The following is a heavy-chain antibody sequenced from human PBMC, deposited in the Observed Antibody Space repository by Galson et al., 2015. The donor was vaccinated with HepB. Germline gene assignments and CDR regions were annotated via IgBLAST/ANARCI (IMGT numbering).Heavy chain of an antibody. V-gene: IGHV3-48*01. J-gene: IGHJ6*02. CDR1: GFTFSSYS. CDR2: ISSSSSTI. CDR3: ASTGRGGPARGYSGYATLRKADYYYYGMDV. D-gene: IGHD5-12*01. Sequence: SLRLSCAASGFTFSSYSMNWVRQAPGKGLEWVSYISSSSSTIYYADSVKGRFTISSDNAKNSLYLQMNSLRADDTAVYHCASTGRGGPARGYSGYATLRKADYYYYGMDVWGQGTTVTVSS.